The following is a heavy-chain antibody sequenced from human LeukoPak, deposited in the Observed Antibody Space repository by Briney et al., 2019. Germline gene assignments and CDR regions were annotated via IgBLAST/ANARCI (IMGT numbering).Heavy chain of an antibody. V-gene: IGHV4-4*02. J-gene: IGHJ4*02. Sequence: SETLSLTCGVSGGSISSSYWWTWVRQPPGKGLEWIGEIYHSGSTNCNPSLESRVSISVDKSKNPFSPKLSSVTAADTAVYSCARGASTFPFDYWGQGTLVTVSS. D-gene: IGHD3-16*01. CDR2: IYHSGST. CDR1: GGSISSSYW. CDR3: ARGASTFPFDY.